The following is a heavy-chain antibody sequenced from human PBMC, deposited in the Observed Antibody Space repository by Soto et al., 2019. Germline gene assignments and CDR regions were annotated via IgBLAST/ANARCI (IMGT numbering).Heavy chain of an antibody. CDR3: ARDNVVVPAAIGNWFDP. CDR2: ISAYNGNT. J-gene: IGHJ5*02. Sequence: ASVKVSCKASGYTFTSYGISWVRQAPGQGLEWMGWISAYNGNTNYAQKLQGRVTMTTDTSTSTAYMELRSLRSDDTAVYYCARDNVVVPAAIGNWFDPWGQGTPVTVSS. V-gene: IGHV1-18*04. CDR1: GYTFTSYG. D-gene: IGHD2-2*02.